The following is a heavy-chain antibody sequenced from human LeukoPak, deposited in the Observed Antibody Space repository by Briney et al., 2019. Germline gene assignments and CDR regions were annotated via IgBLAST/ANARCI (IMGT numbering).Heavy chain of an antibody. CDR1: GGSFSGYH. D-gene: IGHD3-10*01. CDR3: ARGLSLRDTMVRGVYFDY. J-gene: IGHJ4*02. CDR2: INHSGST. Sequence: SETLSLTCAVYGGSFSGYHWSWIRQPPGKGLEWIGEINHSGSTNYNPSLKSRVTISVDTSKNQFSLKLSSVTAADTAVYYCARGLSLRDTMVRGVYFDYWGQGTLVTVSS. V-gene: IGHV4-34*01.